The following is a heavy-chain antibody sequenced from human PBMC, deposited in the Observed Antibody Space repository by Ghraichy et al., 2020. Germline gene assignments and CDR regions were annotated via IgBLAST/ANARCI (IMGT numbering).Heavy chain of an antibody. D-gene: IGHD5-12*01. V-gene: IGHV3-48*02. J-gene: IGHJ4*02. CDR2: ISSSSSTI. Sequence: GRSLRLSCAASGFTFSSYSMNWVRQAPGKGLEWVSYISSSSSTIYYADSVKGRFTIFRDNAKNSLYLQMNSLRDEDTAVYYCARTDIVATIGFDYWGQGTLVTVSS. CDR3: ARTDIVATIGFDY. CDR1: GFTFSSYS.